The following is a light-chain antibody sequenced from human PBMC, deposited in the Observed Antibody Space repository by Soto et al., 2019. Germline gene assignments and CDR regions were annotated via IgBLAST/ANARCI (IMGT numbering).Light chain of an antibody. J-gene: IGKJ1*01. Sequence: EIVLTQSPGTLSMSPGERATLSCRASQSVSSSALAWYQQTPGQATRLLIFGASSRATGIPDRFSGSGSGKDFTLTISRLEPEDFAVYFCQQYGSSPTFGQGTKVEIK. CDR3: QQYGSSPT. V-gene: IGKV3-20*01. CDR1: QSVSSSA. CDR2: GAS.